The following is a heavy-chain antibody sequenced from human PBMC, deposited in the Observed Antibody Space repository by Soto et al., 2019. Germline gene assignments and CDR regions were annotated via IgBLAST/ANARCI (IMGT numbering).Heavy chain of an antibody. CDR2: ISGSGGST. Sequence: QSGGSLRLSCAASGFTFSSYAMSWVRQAPGKGLEWVSAISGSGGSTYYADSVKGRFTISRDNSKNTLYLQMNSLRAEDTAVYYCAKDLRVYYDFWSGYSMDVWGQGTTVTVSS. V-gene: IGHV3-23*01. J-gene: IGHJ6*02. CDR3: AKDLRVYYDFWSGYSMDV. CDR1: GFTFSSYA. D-gene: IGHD3-3*01.